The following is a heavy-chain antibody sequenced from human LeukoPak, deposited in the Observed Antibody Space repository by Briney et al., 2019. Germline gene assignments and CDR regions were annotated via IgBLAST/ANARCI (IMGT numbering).Heavy chain of an antibody. CDR1: GGSISSNSYY. V-gene: IGHV4-39*01. CDR3: ARNRYYYGSGNYGVPNWFDP. CDR2: IYYSGST. J-gene: IGHJ5*02. D-gene: IGHD3-10*01. Sequence: SETLSLTCTVSGGSISSNSYYWGWLRQSPGKGPEWIGSIYYSGSTYYNPSLKSRVTISVDTSKNQFSLKLSSVTAADTAMYYCARNRYYYGSGNYGVPNWFDPWGQGTLVTVSS.